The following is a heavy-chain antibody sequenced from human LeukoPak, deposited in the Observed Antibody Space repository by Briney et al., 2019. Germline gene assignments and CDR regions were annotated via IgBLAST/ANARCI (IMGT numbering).Heavy chain of an antibody. J-gene: IGHJ4*02. V-gene: IGHV3-23*01. CDR2: ISGSGGST. D-gene: IGHD4-23*01. CDR3: AKDRELGYGGNPVGY. Sequence: GGSLRLSCAASGFTFSSYAMSWVRQAPGKGLEWVSAISGSGGSTYYADSVKGRFTISRDNSKNTLYLQMNSLRAEDTAVYYCAKDRELGYGGNPVGYWGQGTLVTVSS. CDR1: GFTFSSYA.